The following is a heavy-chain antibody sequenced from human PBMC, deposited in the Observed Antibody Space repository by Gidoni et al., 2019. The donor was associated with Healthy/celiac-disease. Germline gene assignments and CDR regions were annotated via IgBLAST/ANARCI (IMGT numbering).Heavy chain of an antibody. CDR2: IIPIFVTA. D-gene: IGHD5-18*01. CDR3: AGTPVGYSYGPNWFDP. CDR1: GGTFSSYA. Sequence: QVQLVQSGAEVKKPGSSVKVSCKASGGTFSSYAISWVRQAPGQGLEWIGGIIPIFVTANYAQKLQGRVTITADESTSTAYMELSSLRSEDTAVYYCAGTPVGYSYGPNWFDPWGQGTLVTVSS. J-gene: IGHJ5*02. V-gene: IGHV1-69*01.